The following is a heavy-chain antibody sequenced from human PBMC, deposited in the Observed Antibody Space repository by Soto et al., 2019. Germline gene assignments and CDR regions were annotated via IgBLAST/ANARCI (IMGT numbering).Heavy chain of an antibody. V-gene: IGHV6-1*01. D-gene: IGHD3-22*01. CDR3: ARWDHYYGYLDV. Sequence: SSTCPTSPETVSRHGGATYSIWPLRSKDLEWLGRTYYRAKWYNEYGLSVKSRITINADTCKNQFSLQLNSVTPEDAAVYYCARWDHYYGYLDVWGLGATVTVSS. J-gene: IGHJ6*02. CDR1: PETVSRHGGA. CDR2: TYYRAKWYN.